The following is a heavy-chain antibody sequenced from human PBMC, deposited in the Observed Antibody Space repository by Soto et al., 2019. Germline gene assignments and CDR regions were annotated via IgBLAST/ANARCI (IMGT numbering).Heavy chain of an antibody. CDR3: AREKKYYPYSYYGMDV. Sequence: QVQLVESGGGVVQPGRSLRLSCAASGFTFSSYAMHWVRQAPGKGLEWVAVISYDGSNKYYADSVKGRFTISRDNSKNTLYLQMNSLRAEDTAVYYCAREKKYYPYSYYGMDVWGQGTTVTVSS. CDR2: ISYDGSNK. J-gene: IGHJ6*02. D-gene: IGHD1-26*01. V-gene: IGHV3-30-3*01. CDR1: GFTFSSYA.